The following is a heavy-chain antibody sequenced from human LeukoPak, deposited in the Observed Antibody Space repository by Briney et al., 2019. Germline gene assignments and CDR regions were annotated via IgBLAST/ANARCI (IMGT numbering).Heavy chain of an antibody. V-gene: IGHV3-7*01. CDR3: VKDTDVKSSGSAGGEY. Sequence: GGSLRLSCAASGFTFSSYWMSWVRQAPGKGLEWVANIKGDGSDNHYVDSVRGRFTISRDNAKNSLYLQMNSLRAEDTAVYYCVKDTDVKSSGSAGGEYWGQGTLVTVSS. J-gene: IGHJ4*02. D-gene: IGHD6-19*01. CDR2: IKGDGSDN. CDR1: GFTFSSYW.